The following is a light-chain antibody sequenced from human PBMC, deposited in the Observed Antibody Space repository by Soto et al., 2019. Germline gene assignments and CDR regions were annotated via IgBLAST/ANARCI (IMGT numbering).Light chain of an antibody. J-gene: IGKJ4*01. CDR3: MKAPQTPS. V-gene: IGKV2-28*01. CDR1: QSLLHSNGYTY. CDR2: LGS. Sequence: DIVMTQSPLSLPVTPGEPASISCRSSQSLLHSNGYTYLDWYLQKPGQSPQLLIYLGSNRASGVPDRFSGSGSGTDFTLQISRVEAEDVGVYYCMKAPQTPSFGGGTKVDIK.